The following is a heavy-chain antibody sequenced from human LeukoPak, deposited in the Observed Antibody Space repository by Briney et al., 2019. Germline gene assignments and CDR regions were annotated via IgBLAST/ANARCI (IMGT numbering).Heavy chain of an antibody. CDR1: GDSISSGTYY. V-gene: IGHV4-61*02. Sequence: PSQTLSLTCTVSGDSISSGTYYWSWIRQPAGQGLEWIGRIHSSGRTNYNPSLKSRVTISVDTSKNQFSLRLNSVTAADTAVYYCAREGALLWFGESSGKNYYYYMDVWGKGTTVTISS. CDR2: IHSSGRT. J-gene: IGHJ6*03. D-gene: IGHD3-10*01. CDR3: AREGALLWFGESSGKNYYYYMDV.